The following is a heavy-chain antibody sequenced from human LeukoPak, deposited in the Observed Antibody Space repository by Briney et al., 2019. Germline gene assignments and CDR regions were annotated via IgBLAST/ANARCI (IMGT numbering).Heavy chain of an antibody. J-gene: IGHJ4*02. CDR3: ARARSRSGYSDY. D-gene: IGHD2-15*01. V-gene: IGHV4-31*11. Sequence: SETLSLTCAVYGGSFSGYYWSWIRQHPGKGLEWIGYIYYSGSTYYNPSLKSRVTISVDTSKNQFSLKLSSVTAADTAVYYCARARSRSGYSDYWGQGTLVTVSS. CDR1: GGSFSGYY. CDR2: IYYSGST.